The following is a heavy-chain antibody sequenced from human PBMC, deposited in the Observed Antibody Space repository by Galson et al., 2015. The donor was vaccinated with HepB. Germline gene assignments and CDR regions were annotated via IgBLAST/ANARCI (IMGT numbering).Heavy chain of an antibody. Sequence: QSGAEVKKPGESLRISCKTSGYSFTSYWIGWVRQMPGKGPEWIGIIYPGDSETRYSPTFEGQVTMSADKSISNAHLQWRVLKASGTAMYFCARQYSSGYSDSFDIWGQGTMVSVSS. CDR2: IYPGDSET. D-gene: IGHD6-19*01. V-gene: IGHV5-51*03. J-gene: IGHJ3*02. CDR1: GYSFTSYW. CDR3: ARQYSSGYSDSFDI.